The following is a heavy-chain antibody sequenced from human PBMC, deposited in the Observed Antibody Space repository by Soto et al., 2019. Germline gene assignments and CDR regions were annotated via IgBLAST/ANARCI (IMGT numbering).Heavy chain of an antibody. CDR2: FDPEDGET. J-gene: IGHJ4*02. CDR3: ATVGATANFFDY. D-gene: IGHD1-26*01. V-gene: IGHV1-24*01. Sequence: ASVKVSCKVSGYTLTELSMHWVRQAPGKGLEWMGGFDPEDGETIYAQKFQGRVTMTEDTSTDTAYMELSSLRSEDTAVYYCATVGATANFFDYWGQGTLVTVS. CDR1: GYTLTELS.